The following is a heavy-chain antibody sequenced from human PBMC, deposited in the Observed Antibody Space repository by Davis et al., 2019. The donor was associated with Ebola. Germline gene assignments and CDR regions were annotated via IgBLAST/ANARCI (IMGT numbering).Heavy chain of an antibody. V-gene: IGHV4-31*03. CDR3: ARHSGRITMIVVVILDFDY. CDR2: IYYSGIT. J-gene: IGHJ4*02. CDR1: GGSISSGGYY. D-gene: IGHD3-22*01. Sequence: SETLSLTCTVSGGSISSGGYYWSWIRQHPGKGLEWNGYIYYSGITYYNPSLKSRVTISVDTSKNQFSLKLSSVTAADTAVYYCARHSGRITMIVVVILDFDYWGQGTLVTVSS.